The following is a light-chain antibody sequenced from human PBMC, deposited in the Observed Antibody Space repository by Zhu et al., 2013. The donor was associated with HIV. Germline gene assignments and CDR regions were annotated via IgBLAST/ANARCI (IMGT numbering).Light chain of an antibody. V-gene: IGLV2-14*01. CDR3: YSYADRSSVV. J-gene: IGLJ2*01. CDR2: EVS. CDR1: SSDIGGYNY. Sequence: QSALTQPASVAGSPGQSITISCTGTSSDIGGYNYVSWYQQHPDKAPKLMIYEVSNRPSGVSNRFSGSKSGNTASLTISGLQAEDEADYYCYSYADRSSVVFGGGTKLTVL.